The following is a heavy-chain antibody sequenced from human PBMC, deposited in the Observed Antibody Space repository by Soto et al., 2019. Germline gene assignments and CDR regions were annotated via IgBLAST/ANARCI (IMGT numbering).Heavy chain of an antibody. D-gene: IGHD5-12*01. V-gene: IGHV3-30*18. CDR1: GFTFSSYG. J-gene: IGHJ6*02. CDR2: ISYDGSNK. Sequence: SLRLSCAASGFTFSSYGMHWVRQAPGKGLEWVAVISYDGSNKYYADSVKGRFTISRDNSKNTLYLQMNSLRAEDTAVYYCAKELRSGGSSVHGMDVWGQGTTVTVSS. CDR3: AKELRSGGSSVHGMDV.